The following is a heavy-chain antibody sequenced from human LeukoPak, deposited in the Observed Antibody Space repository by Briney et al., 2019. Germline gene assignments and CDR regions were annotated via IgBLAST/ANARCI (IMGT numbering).Heavy chain of an antibody. V-gene: IGHV3-30*02. CDR2: IRYDGSNK. CDR3: AKDGRVVTNFDY. J-gene: IGHJ4*02. CDR1: GFTFSSYG. D-gene: IGHD4-23*01. Sequence: PGGSLRLSCAASGFTFSSYGMHWVRQAPGKGLKWVAFIRYDGSNKYYADSVKGRFTISRDNSKNTLYLQMNSLRAEDTAVYYCAKDGRVVTNFDYWGQGTLVTVSS.